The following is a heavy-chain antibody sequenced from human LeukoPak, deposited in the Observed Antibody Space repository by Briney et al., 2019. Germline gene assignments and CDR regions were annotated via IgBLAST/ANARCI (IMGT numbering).Heavy chain of an antibody. J-gene: IGHJ4*02. D-gene: IGHD3-16*01. CDR2: IDKHGSGK. Sequence: GGSLRLSCVAYGFTFSISWVTWVRQAPGKGLEWVANIDKHGSGKYYIDSVKGRFAISRDYASNSVFLQMSSLRAEDTSVYYCARDGGWGYYDLWGQGTPVTVSS. CDR1: GFTFSISW. CDR3: ARDGGWGYYDL. V-gene: IGHV3-7*01.